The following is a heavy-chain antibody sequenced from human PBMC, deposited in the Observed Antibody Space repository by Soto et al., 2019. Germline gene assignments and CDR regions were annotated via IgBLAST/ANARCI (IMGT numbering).Heavy chain of an antibody. CDR1: GGTFSSYA. V-gene: IGHV1-69*01. CDR2: IIPIFGTA. D-gene: IGHD3-22*01. Sequence: QVQLVQSGAEVKKPGSSVKVSCKASGGTFSSYAISWVRQAPGQGLEWMGGIIPIFGTANYAQKFQGRVTITADESTSTAYMELSRLRSEDTAVYYCARGSETYYYDSSGSRAFDIWGQGTMVTVSS. CDR3: ARGSETYYYDSSGSRAFDI. J-gene: IGHJ3*02.